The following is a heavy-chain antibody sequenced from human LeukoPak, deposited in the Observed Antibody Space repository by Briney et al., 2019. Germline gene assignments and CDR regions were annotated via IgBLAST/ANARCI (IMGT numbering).Heavy chain of an antibody. V-gene: IGHV1-2*02. CDR1: GYTFNGHH. CDR2: INPNSGGT. Sequence: ASVKVSCKASGYTFNGHHIHWVRRAPGQGLEWMGWINPNSGGTNYAQNFQGRVTMTRDTSISAAYMELLRLRSDDTAVYYCARGIYNDYWGQGTLVTVSS. CDR3: ARGIYNDY. D-gene: IGHD3-10*01. J-gene: IGHJ4*02.